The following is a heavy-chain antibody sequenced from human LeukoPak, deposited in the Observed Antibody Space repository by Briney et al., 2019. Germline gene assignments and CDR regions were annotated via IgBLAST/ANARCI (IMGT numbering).Heavy chain of an antibody. J-gene: IGHJ6*03. V-gene: IGHV1-24*01. CDR1: GYTLTELS. D-gene: IGHD1-26*01. CDR2: FDPEDGET. Sequence: GASVKVSCKVSGYTLTELSMHWVRQAPGKGLEWMGGFDPEDGETIYAQKFQGRVTMTEDTSTDTAYMELSSLRSEDTAVYYCATANVGATRTYYYYYMDVWGKGTTVTVSS. CDR3: ATANVGATRTYYYYYMDV.